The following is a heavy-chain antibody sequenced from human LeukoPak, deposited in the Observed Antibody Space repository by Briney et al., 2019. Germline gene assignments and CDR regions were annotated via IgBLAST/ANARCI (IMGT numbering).Heavy chain of an antibody. J-gene: IGHJ5*02. V-gene: IGHV4-39*01. D-gene: IGHD6-13*01. CDR1: GGSIDSSSYY. CDR3: ARREGLAAAGFINP. CDR2: IYYTGNT. Sequence: SETLSLTCTVSGGSIDSSSYYWGWIRQHAGKGLEWIGSIYYTGNTYYKPSLESRVTISVDTSKNQFSLKLSSVTAADTAVYYCARREGLAAAGFINPWGQGTLVTVSS.